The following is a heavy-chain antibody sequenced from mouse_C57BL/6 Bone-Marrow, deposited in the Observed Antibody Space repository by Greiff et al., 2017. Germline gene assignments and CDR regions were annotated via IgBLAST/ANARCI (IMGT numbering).Heavy chain of an antibody. CDR1: GYTFTSYW. CDR2: IDPSDSYT. Sequence: QVQLQQSGAELVTPGASVKLSCKASGYTFTSYWMHWVKQRPGQGLEWIGEIDPSDSYTNYNQKFKGKSTLTVDKSSSTAYMQLSSLTSEDSAVYYCARDGSSYNYAMDYWGQGTSVTVSS. D-gene: IGHD1-1*01. J-gene: IGHJ4*01. V-gene: IGHV1-69*01. CDR3: ARDGSSYNYAMDY.